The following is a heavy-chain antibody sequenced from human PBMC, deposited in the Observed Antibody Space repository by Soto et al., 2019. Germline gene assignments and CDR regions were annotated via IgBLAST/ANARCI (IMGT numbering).Heavy chain of an antibody. Sequence: SVKVSCKASGGTFSRYSITWVRQAPGHGLEWIGRIIPIFGIASYAQKFQGRVTITADESTSAAYMELSSLRSDDTAVYYCARADSLWFGDPPAGYWGQGTLVTVSS. D-gene: IGHD3-10*01. V-gene: IGHV1-69*13. CDR1: GGTFSRYS. CDR3: ARADSLWFGDPPAGY. J-gene: IGHJ4*02. CDR2: IIPIFGIA.